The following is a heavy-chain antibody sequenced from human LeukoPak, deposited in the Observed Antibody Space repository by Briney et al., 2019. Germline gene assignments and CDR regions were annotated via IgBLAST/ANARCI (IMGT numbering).Heavy chain of an antibody. CDR2: ISGTGGST. Sequence: PGGSLRLSCAASGFTFTSYAMSWVRQTPAKGLEWVSVISGTGGSTYYADFVKGRFTISRDNSKNTLYLQMNSLRADDTAVYYCAKEIYGDSTGGRFQHWGQGTLVTVSS. V-gene: IGHV3-23*01. CDR1: GFTFTSYA. J-gene: IGHJ1*01. D-gene: IGHD4-17*01. CDR3: AKEIYGDSTGGRFQH.